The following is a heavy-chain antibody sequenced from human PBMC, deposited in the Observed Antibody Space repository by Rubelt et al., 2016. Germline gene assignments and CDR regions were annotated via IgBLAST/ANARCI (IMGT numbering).Heavy chain of an antibody. CDR1: GFTFSSYS. CDR2: ISGVGIDK. J-gene: IGHJ6*02. V-gene: IGHV3-30*04. CDR3: TTTGV. Sequence: AASGFTFSSYSMHWVRQAPGKGLEWMTVISGVGIDKYYAASVKGRFTISRDNSKNTLYLQMNSLRAEDTAVYYGTTTGVWGQGTTVTVSS. D-gene: IGHD3-10*01.